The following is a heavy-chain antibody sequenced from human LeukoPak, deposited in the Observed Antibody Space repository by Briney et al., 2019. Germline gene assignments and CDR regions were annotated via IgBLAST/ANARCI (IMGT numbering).Heavy chain of an antibody. CDR2: IKQDGSEK. CDR3: ARDRWMYSSSWYISSYYYYYMDV. Sequence: PGGSLRLSCAASGFTFSSYWMSWVRQAPGKGLEWVANIKQDGSEKYYVDSVKGRFTISRDNAKNSLYLQMNSLRAEDTAVYYCARDRWMYSSSWYISSYYYYYMDVWGKGTTVTISS. J-gene: IGHJ6*03. V-gene: IGHV3-7*01. CDR1: GFTFSSYW. D-gene: IGHD6-13*01.